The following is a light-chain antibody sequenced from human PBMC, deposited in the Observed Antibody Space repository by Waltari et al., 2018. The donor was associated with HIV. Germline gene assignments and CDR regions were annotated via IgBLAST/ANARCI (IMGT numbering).Light chain of an antibody. Sequence: QSALTQPASVSGSPGQSITISCTGTSSDAGGYNYVSWYHQHPGKAPKLMIYDVSKRPSGVSNRFSGSKSGNTASLTISGLQAEDEADYYCSSYTSSSTEFGGGTKLTVL. V-gene: IGLV2-14*01. CDR2: DVS. CDR3: SSYTSSSTE. CDR1: SSDAGGYNY. J-gene: IGLJ3*02.